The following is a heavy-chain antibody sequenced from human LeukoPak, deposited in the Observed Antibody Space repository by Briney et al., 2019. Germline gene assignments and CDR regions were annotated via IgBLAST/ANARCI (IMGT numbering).Heavy chain of an antibody. CDR3: ARAQTYGDYRLLLDY. CDR2: IIPIFGTA. D-gene: IGHD4-17*01. CDR1: GGTFSSYA. Sequence: GSSVKVSCKASGGTFSSYAISWVRQAPGQGLEWMGGIIPIFGTANYAQKFQGRVTITADKSTSTAYMELSSLRSEDTALYYCARAQTYGDYRLLLDYWGQGTLVTVSS. V-gene: IGHV1-69*06. J-gene: IGHJ4*02.